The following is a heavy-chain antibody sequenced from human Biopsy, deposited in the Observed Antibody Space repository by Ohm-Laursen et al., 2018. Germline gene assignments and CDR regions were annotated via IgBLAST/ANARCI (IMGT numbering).Heavy chain of an antibody. J-gene: IGHJ5*01. CDR1: GFTFSDHY. V-gene: IGHV3-74*01. CDR2: SNTDGSHT. Sequence: SLRLSCAASGFTFSDHYMHWVRQAPGKGLVWVSRSNTDGSHTNYADSVKGRFTTSTDNAKNTLYLYMSSLTVEDTAAYFCARDASQGFDSWGQGTLVTVSS. CDR3: ARDASQGFDS.